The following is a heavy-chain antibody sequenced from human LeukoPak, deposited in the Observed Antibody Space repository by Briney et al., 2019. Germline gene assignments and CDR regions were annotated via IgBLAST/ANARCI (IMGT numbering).Heavy chain of an antibody. V-gene: IGHV4-59*01. CDR3: ARGRVASRRPDVSDF. D-gene: IGHD2-15*01. CDR2: IYYSGST. Sequence: PSETLSLTCTVSGGSISSYYWSWIRQPPGKGLEWIGYIYYSGSTNYNPSLKSRVTISVDTSKNQFSLKLSSVTAADTAVYYCARGRVASRRPDVSDFWGRGTMVTVSP. CDR1: GGSISSYY. J-gene: IGHJ3*01.